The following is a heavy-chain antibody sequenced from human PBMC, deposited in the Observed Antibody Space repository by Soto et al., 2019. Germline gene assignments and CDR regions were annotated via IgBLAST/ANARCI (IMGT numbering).Heavy chain of an antibody. CDR2: ISYDGSNK. CDR3: ARDHFDGGNSVDY. D-gene: IGHD2-21*02. Sequence: GGSLRLSCAASGFTFSSYAMHWVRQAPGKGLEWVAVISYDGSNKYYADSVKGRFTISRDNSKNTPYLQMNSLRAEDTAVYYCARDHFDGGNSVDYWGQGTLVTVSS. J-gene: IGHJ4*02. CDR1: GFTFSSYA. V-gene: IGHV3-30-3*01.